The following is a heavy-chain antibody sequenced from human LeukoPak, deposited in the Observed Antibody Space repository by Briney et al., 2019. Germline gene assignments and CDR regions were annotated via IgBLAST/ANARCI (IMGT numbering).Heavy chain of an antibody. CDR1: GFSFTAYS. CDR3: ARRFDS. CDR2: IGPGGDI. V-gene: IGHV3-48*01. Sequence: GGSLRLSCAASGFSFTAYSMNWVRQAPGRGLEWISYIGPGGDIYYADSVTGRFTVSRDTAKNSLYLQMNGLRVEDTTVYYCARRFDSWGQGTLVTVSS. J-gene: IGHJ4*02.